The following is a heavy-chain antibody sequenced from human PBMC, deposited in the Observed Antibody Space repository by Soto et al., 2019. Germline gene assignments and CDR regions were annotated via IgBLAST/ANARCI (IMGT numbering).Heavy chain of an antibody. J-gene: IGHJ6*02. D-gene: IGHD3-10*01. Sequence: GGSLRLSCAASGFTFSSYGMHWVRQAPGKGLEWVAVIWYDGSNKYYADSVKGRFTISRDNSKNTLYLQMNSLRAEDTAVYYCARGDYGSGSYICWAGYYCYYYGMEVWGQGTTVTVSS. V-gene: IGHV3-33*01. CDR1: GFTFSSYG. CDR3: ARGDYGSGSYICWAGYYCYYYGMEV. CDR2: IWYDGSNK.